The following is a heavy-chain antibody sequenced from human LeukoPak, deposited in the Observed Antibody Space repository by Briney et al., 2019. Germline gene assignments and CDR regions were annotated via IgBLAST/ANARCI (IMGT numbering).Heavy chain of an antibody. D-gene: IGHD6-19*01. CDR3: ARGWPEYFQH. J-gene: IGHJ1*01. Sequence: PSETLSLTCTVSGGSISSYYWSWIRQPPGKGLEWIGYIYNNGNTDYNPSLTSRVTISLDTSKNQFSLKMTSVTAADTAVYYCARGWPEYFQHWGQGTLVTVSS. V-gene: IGHV4-59*08. CDR2: IYNNGNT. CDR1: GGSISSYY.